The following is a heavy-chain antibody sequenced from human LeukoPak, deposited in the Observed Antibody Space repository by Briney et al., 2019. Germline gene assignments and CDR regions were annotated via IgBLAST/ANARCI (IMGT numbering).Heavy chain of an antibody. V-gene: IGHV1-46*01. Sequence: ASVKISCKASGYTFTSYYILWVRQAPGQGLEWMGVIDPNGGSTSYAQKFQGRVTLTRDTSTSTVYMNLSSLRSEDTALYYCARDLAVADSDYYHGMDVWGQGTTVTVSS. CDR1: GYTFTSYY. CDR3: ARDLAVADSDYYHGMDV. J-gene: IGHJ6*02. CDR2: IDPNGGST. D-gene: IGHD6-19*01.